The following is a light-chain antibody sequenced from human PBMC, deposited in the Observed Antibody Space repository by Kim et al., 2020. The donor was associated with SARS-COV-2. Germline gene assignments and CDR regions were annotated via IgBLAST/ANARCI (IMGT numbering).Light chain of an antibody. CDR1: NRDVGNFNL. CDR2: AVS. J-gene: IGLJ3*02. Sequence: GHSIPIPCTGTNRDVGNFNLVSRYQQHPGNAPKLLISAVSQRPSGVSNRFSGSKSDNTASLTISGLQAEDEADYYCCSYAGDNSWVFGGGTKVTVL. V-gene: IGLV2-23*02. CDR3: CSYAGDNSWV.